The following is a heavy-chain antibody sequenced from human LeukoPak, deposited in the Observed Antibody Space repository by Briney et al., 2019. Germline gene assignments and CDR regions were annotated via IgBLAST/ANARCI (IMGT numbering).Heavy chain of an antibody. CDR3: ASTLGYCSSTSCDLPTGY. V-gene: IGHV1-3*01. CDR1: GYTFTSYA. Sequence: ASVTVSCTASGYTFTSYAMHWVRQAPGQRLEWMGWINAGNGNTKYSQKFQGRVTITRDTSASTAYMELSSLRSEDTAVYYCASTLGYCSSTSCDLPTGYWGQGTLVTVSS. D-gene: IGHD2-2*01. CDR2: INAGNGNT. J-gene: IGHJ4*02.